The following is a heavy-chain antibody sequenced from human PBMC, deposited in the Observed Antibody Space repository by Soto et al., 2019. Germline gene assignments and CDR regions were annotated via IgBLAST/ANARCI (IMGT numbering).Heavy chain of an antibody. Sequence: QVQLVQSGAEVKKPGASVKVSCTASGYTFTDYYIHWVRQAPGQGLEWMGIINPTDGSTSYPQKYQDRVTMTRDTSTSSDYMELRSLKSEDTAIYYCARDPRGTASRFDYWGQGTLVTVSS. D-gene: IGHD3-16*01. CDR3: ARDPRGTASRFDY. CDR2: INPTDGST. V-gene: IGHV1-46*01. J-gene: IGHJ4*02. CDR1: GYTFTDYY.